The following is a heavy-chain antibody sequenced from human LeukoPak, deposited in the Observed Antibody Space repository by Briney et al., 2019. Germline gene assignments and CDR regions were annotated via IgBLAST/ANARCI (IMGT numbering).Heavy chain of an antibody. D-gene: IGHD3-3*01. Sequence: SETLSLTCTVSGGSISSGGYYWSWIRQHPGKGLEWIGYICYSGSTYYNPSLKSRVTISVDTSKNQFSLKLSSVTAADTVVYYCARGSEWLSTDYWGQGTLVTVSS. CDR1: GGSISSGGYY. V-gene: IGHV4-31*03. CDR2: ICYSGST. CDR3: ARGSEWLSTDY. J-gene: IGHJ4*02.